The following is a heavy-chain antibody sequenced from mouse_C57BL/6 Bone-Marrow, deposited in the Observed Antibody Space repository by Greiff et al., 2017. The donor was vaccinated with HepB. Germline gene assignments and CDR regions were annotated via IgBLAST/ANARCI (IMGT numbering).Heavy chain of an antibody. D-gene: IGHD1-1*01. V-gene: IGHV1-52*01. J-gene: IGHJ4*01. Sequence: VKLQESGAELVRPGSSVKLSCKASGYTFTSYWMHWVKQRPIQGLEWIGNIDPSDSETHYNQKFKDKATLTVDKSSSTAYMQLSSLTSEDSAVYYCARNYGSIYYAMDYWGQGTSVTVSS. CDR2: IDPSDSET. CDR3: ARNYGSIYYAMDY. CDR1: GYTFTSYW.